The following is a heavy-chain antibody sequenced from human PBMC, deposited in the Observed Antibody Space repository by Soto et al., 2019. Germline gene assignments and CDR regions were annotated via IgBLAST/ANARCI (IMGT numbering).Heavy chain of an antibody. Sequence: PSETLSLTCAVSGGSISSGGYSWSWIRQPPGKGLEWIGYIYHSGSTYYNPSLKSRVTISVDRSKNQFSLKLSSVTAADTAVYYCARGPPDILTGEFDYWGQGTLVTVSS. CDR1: GGSISSGGYS. D-gene: IGHD3-9*01. CDR3: ARGPPDILTGEFDY. CDR2: IYHSGST. J-gene: IGHJ4*02. V-gene: IGHV4-30-2*01.